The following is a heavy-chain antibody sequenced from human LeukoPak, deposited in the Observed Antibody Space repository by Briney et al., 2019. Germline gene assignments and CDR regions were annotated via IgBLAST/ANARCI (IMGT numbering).Heavy chain of an antibody. CDR3: AIEVGIQWPLI. CDR1: GYTFTSYY. Sequence: ASVKVSCKASGYTFTSYYMHWVRQAPGQGLEWMGIINPSGDSTSYTKKFQGRVTMTRDTSTSTVYMELSSLRSEDTAAYYCAIEVGIQWPLIWGQGTMVTVSS. V-gene: IGHV1-46*01. D-gene: IGHD5-12*01. J-gene: IGHJ3*02. CDR2: INPSGDST.